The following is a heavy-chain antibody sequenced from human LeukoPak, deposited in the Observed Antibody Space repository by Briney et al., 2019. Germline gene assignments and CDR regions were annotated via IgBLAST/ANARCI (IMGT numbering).Heavy chain of an antibody. CDR3: ARDHKSGSYFD. CDR2: INPNSGGT. V-gene: IGHV1-2*02. Sequence: GASVKVSCKASGYTFISNGISWVRQAPGQGLEWMGWINPNSGGTNYAQKFQGRVTMTRDTSISTAYMELSRLRSDDTAVYYCARDHKSGSYFDWGQGTLVTVSS. D-gene: IGHD1-26*01. J-gene: IGHJ4*02. CDR1: GYTFISNG.